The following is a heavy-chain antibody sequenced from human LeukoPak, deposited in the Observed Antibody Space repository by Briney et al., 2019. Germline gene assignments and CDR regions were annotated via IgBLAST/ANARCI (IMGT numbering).Heavy chain of an antibody. Sequence: GASVKVSCKASGYTFTGYYMHWVRQAPGQGLEWMGWINPNSGGTNYAQKFQGRVTMTRDTSISTAYMELSRLRSDDTAVYYCATDRLRQPDRRNWFDPWGQGTLVTVSS. D-gene: IGHD1-14*01. CDR3: ATDRLRQPDRRNWFDP. CDR1: GYTFTGYY. CDR2: INPNSGGT. V-gene: IGHV1-2*02. J-gene: IGHJ5*02.